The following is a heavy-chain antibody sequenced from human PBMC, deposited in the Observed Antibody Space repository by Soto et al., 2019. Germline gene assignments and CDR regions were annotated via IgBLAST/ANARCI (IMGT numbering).Heavy chain of an antibody. J-gene: IGHJ3*02. D-gene: IGHD1-7*01. Sequence: QVQLVQSGAEVKKPGSSVKVSCKASGGTFSSYAISSVRQAPGQGLEWMGGIIPIFGTANYAQKFQGRVRITADESTSTDYMELSSLRYKDTAVYYCARDKGWNYLDAFDIWGQGTMVTVSS. V-gene: IGHV1-69*01. CDR3: ARDKGWNYLDAFDI. CDR2: IIPIFGTA. CDR1: GGTFSSYA.